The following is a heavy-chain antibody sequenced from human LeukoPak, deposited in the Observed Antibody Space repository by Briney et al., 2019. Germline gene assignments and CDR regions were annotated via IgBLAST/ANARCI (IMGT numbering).Heavy chain of an antibody. V-gene: IGHV1-69*04. D-gene: IGHD2-15*01. CDR1: GGTFSSYA. Sequence: GASVKVSCKASGGTFSSYAISWVRQAPGQGLEWMGRIIPILGIANYAQEFQGRVTNTADKSTSTAYMELSSPRSEDTAEYYCAGPPNCSGGSCYSGIDYYGMDVWGQGTTVTVSS. CDR2: IIPILGIA. J-gene: IGHJ6*02. CDR3: AGPPNCSGGSCYSGIDYYGMDV.